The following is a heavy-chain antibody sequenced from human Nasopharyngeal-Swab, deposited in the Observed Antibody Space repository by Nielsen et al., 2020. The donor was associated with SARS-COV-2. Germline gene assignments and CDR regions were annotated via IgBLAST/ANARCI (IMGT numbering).Heavy chain of an antibody. J-gene: IGHJ5*02. D-gene: IGHD3-10*01. CDR2: MTPNSGNT. CDR3: ARGGSSLGANLEDP. V-gene: IGHV1-8*01. CDR1: GYTFINHD. Sequence: ASVNVSCKASGYTFINHDINWVRQSTGQGLDWMGWMTPNSGNTGYAQKFQGRVTMTRNTSTRTAYLELRSLSSEDTAVYYCARGGSSLGANLEDPWGQGTLVIVSS.